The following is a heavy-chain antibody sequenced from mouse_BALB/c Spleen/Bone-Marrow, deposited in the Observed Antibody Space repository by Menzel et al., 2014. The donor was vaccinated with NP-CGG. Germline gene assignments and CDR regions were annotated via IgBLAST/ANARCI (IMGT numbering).Heavy chain of an antibody. CDR1: GYTFTDYA. CDR2: ISTYSGNT. Sequence: VQLQQSGPELVRPGVSVKISCKGSGYTFTDYAMHWVKQSHAKSLEWIGVISTYSGNTNYNQKFKGKATMIVDKSSSTAYMELARLTSEDSAIYYCARGGIYYGSSSFAYWGQGTLVTVSA. V-gene: IGHV1-67*01. J-gene: IGHJ3*01. D-gene: IGHD1-1*01. CDR3: ARGGIYYGSSSFAY.